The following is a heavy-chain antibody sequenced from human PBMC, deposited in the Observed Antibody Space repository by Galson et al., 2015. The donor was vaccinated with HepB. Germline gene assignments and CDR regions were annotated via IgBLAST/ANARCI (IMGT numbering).Heavy chain of an antibody. V-gene: IGHV1-18*01. CDR1: GYTFTSYG. CDR3: ARDLGSYGDYEDAEDY. CDR2: INPYDDST. D-gene: IGHD4-17*01. J-gene: IGHJ4*02. Sequence: SVKVSCKASGYTFTSYGLSWVRQAPRQGLEWMGWINPYDDSTNYAQKVQGRVTMTTDTSTSTAYMELRSLRSDDTAVYYCARDLGSYGDYEDAEDYWGQGTLVTVSS.